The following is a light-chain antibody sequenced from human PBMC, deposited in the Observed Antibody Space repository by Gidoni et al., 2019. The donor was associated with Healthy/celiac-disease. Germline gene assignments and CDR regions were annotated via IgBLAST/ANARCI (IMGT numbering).Light chain of an antibody. Sequence: EIKMTQSPSSLSASVGDRVTITCRASQRISSYLNWYQQKPGKAPKLLIYAASSLQSGVPSRFSGSGSGTDFTLTISSLQPEDFATYYCQQSYSTPYTFGQGTKLEIK. CDR1: QRISSY. J-gene: IGKJ2*01. V-gene: IGKV1-39*01. CDR3: QQSYSTPYT. CDR2: AAS.